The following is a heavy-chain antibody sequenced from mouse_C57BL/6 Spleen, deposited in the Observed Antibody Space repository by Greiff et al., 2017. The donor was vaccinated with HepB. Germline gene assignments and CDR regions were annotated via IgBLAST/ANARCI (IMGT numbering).Heavy chain of an antibody. CDR1: GFTFTDYY. Sequence: EVKLQESGGGLVQPGGSLSLSCAASGFTFTDYYMSWVRQPPGKALEWLGFIRNKANGYTTEYSASVKGRFTISRDNSQSILYLQMNALGAEDSATYCCARSDYGAYWGQGTLVTVSA. CDR3: ARSDYGAY. V-gene: IGHV7-3*01. D-gene: IGHD1-1*02. J-gene: IGHJ3*01. CDR2: IRNKANGYTT.